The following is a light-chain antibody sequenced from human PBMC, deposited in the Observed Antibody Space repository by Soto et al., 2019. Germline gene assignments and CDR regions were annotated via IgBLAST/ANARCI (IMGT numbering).Light chain of an antibody. J-gene: IGKJ5*01. CDR1: QSVSSSY. CDR3: QHYQSGHPIT. CDR2: GAS. V-gene: IGKV3-20*01. Sequence: EIVLTQSPGTLSLSPGERATLSCRASQSVSSSYLAWYQQKPGQSPRLLISGASSRATGIPDRFTGSGSETSFTLTISRLEPEDFALYYCQHYQSGHPITFGQGTRLEIK.